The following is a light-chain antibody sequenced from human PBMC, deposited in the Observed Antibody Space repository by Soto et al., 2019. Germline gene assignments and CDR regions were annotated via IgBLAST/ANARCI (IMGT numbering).Light chain of an antibody. CDR1: QTISSW. CDR2: KAS. CDR3: QQYNNWPPYMYT. J-gene: IGKJ2*01. V-gene: IGKV1-5*03. Sequence: DIQMTQSPSTLSGSVGDRVTITCRASQTISSWLAWYQQKPGKAPKLLIYKASTLKSGVPSRFSGSGSGTEFTLTISSLQSEDFAVYYCQQYNNWPPYMYTFGQGTKLEIK.